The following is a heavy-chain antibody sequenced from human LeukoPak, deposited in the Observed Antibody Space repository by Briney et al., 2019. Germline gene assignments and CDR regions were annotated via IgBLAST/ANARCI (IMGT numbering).Heavy chain of an antibody. V-gene: IGHV3-23*01. CDR3: ARARGGRTYSETGGYPVFDN. CDR1: GFTFSSYA. J-gene: IGHJ4*02. CDR2: ISGSGGST. Sequence: GASVKVSCKASGFTFSSYAMSWVRQAPGKGLEWVSAISGSGGSTYYADSVKGRFTISRDNSKNTLYLQMNSLRAEDTAVYFCARARGGRTYSETGGYPVFDNWGQGTLVTVSS. D-gene: IGHD2-8*02.